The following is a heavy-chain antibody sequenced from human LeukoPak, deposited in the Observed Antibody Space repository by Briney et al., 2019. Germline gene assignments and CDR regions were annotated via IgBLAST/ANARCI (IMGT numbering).Heavy chain of an antibody. CDR2: INHSGST. D-gene: IGHD3-3*01. Sequence: PSETLSLTCAVYGGSFSGYYWSWIRQPPGKGLEWIGEINHSGSTNYNPSLKSRVTISVDTSKNQFSLKLSSVTAADTAVYYCARGPGDFWSGYYLLRAFDIWGQGTMVTVSS. J-gene: IGHJ3*02. CDR1: GGSFSGYY. V-gene: IGHV4-34*01. CDR3: ARGPGDFWSGYYLLRAFDI.